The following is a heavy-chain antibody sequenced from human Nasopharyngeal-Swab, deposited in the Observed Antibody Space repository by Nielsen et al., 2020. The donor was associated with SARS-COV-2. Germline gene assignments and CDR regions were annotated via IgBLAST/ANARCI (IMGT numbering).Heavy chain of an antibody. J-gene: IGHJ4*02. CDR1: GYTFSSYY. CDR3: ARDPYGDGSNDY. D-gene: IGHD4-17*01. CDR2: INPSGGTT. Sequence: APVKVSCKTSGYTFSSYYVHWVRQAPGQGLEWMAIINPSGGTTGYAQKFQGRVTLTRDTSTSTVYMELSSLRSEDTAVYYCARDPYGDGSNDYWGQGTLVTVSS. V-gene: IGHV1-46*01.